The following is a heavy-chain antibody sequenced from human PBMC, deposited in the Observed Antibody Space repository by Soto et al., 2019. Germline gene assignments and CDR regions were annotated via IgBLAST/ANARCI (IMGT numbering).Heavy chain of an antibody. CDR2: IYDNGTT. J-gene: IGHJ6*02. CDR1: GLTVSNAY. Sequence: PGESLKISCAASGLTVSNAYMAWVRQAPGMGLEWVSVIYDNGTTYYADSVNGRFTISRDTSTNTLSLQMDSLRAEDTGVYYCVRPLPSGRNYGLDVWGQGTTVTVSS. V-gene: IGHV3-53*01. D-gene: IGHD3-10*01. CDR3: VRPLPSGRNYGLDV.